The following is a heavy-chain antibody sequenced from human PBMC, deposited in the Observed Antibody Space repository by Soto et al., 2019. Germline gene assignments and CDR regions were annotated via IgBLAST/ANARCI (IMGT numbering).Heavy chain of an antibody. Sequence: GGSLRLSCAASGFTFSSYAMSWVRQAPGKGLEWVSAISGSGGSTYYADSVKGRFTISRDNSKNTLYLQMNSLRAEDTAVYYCAKRVYYDFWSGYYIGPVDYWGQGTLVTVSS. D-gene: IGHD3-3*01. CDR3: AKRVYYDFWSGYYIGPVDY. CDR1: GFTFSSYA. J-gene: IGHJ4*02. V-gene: IGHV3-23*01. CDR2: ISGSGGST.